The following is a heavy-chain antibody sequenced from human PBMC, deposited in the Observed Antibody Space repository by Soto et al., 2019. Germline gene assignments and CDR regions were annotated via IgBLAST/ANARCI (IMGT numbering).Heavy chain of an antibody. CDR1: GGSVSSGSYY. CDR2: IYYSGST. J-gene: IGHJ4*02. Sequence: SETLSLTCTVSGGSVSSGSYYWSWIRQPPGKGLEWIGYIYYSGSTNYNPSLKSRVTISVDTSKNQFSLKLSSVTAADTAVYYCARETGRELPGDWGQGTLVTVSS. D-gene: IGHD1-26*01. CDR3: ARETGRELPGD. V-gene: IGHV4-61*01.